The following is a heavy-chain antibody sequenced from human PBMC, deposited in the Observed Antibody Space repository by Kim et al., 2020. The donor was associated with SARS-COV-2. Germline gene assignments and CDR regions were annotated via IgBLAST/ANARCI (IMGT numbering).Heavy chain of an antibody. CDR3: ARDRIAAAGKRLKGYYYYGMDV. CDR1: GYTFTSYY. V-gene: IGHV1-46*01. D-gene: IGHD6-13*01. CDR2: INPSGGST. J-gene: IGHJ6*02. Sequence: ASVKVSCKASGYTFTSYYMHWVRQAPGQGLEWMGIINPSGGSTSYAQKFQGRVTMTRDTSTSTVYMELSSLRSEDTAVYYCARDRIAAAGKRLKGYYYYGMDVWGQGTTVTVSS.